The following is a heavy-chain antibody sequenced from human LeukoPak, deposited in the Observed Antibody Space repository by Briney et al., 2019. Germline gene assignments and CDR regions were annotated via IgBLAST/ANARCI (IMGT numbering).Heavy chain of an antibody. CDR2: IYDSGST. Sequence: SETLSLTCAVSGGSISSYYWSWIRQPPGKGLEWIGYIYDSGSTNYNPSLKSRVTISVDTSKSHFSLKLSSVTTADTAVYYCARQTGSSWYYAFDIWGQGTVVTVSS. CDR1: GGSISSYY. D-gene: IGHD6-13*01. V-gene: IGHV4-59*08. J-gene: IGHJ3*02. CDR3: ARQTGSSWYYAFDI.